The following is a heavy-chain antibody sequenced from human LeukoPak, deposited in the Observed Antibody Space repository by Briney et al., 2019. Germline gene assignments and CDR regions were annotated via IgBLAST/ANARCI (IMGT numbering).Heavy chain of an antibody. V-gene: IGHV3-30-3*01. CDR2: ISYDGSNK. CDR3: AREEGTVTDHDAFD. D-gene: IGHD4-17*01. CDR1: GFTFSSYA. Sequence: GRSLRLSCAASGFTFSSYAMHWVRQAPGKGLEWVAVISYDGSNKYYADSVKGRFTISRDNSKNTLYLQMNSLRAEDTAVYYCAREEGTVTDHDAFDIGAKGQWSPSLQ. J-gene: IGHJ3*02.